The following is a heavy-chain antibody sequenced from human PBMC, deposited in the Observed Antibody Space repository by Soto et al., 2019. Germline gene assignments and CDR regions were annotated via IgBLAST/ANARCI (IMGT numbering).Heavy chain of an antibody. CDR3: ARLGSQRIFDY. J-gene: IGHJ4*02. V-gene: IGHV3-48*01. CDR2: ISSSSSTI. D-gene: IGHD6-25*01. CDR1: GFTFSSYS. Sequence: GGSLRLSCAASGFTFSSYSMNWVRQAPGKELEWVSYISSSSSTIYYADSVKGRFTISRDNAKNSLYLQMNSLRAEDTAVYYCARLGSQRIFDYWGQGTLVTVSS.